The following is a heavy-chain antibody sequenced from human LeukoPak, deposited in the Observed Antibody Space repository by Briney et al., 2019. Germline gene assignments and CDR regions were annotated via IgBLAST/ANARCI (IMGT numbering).Heavy chain of an antibody. CDR3: ARGTITTVTDS. Sequence: TASETLSLTCAVYGGSFSGYYWSWIRQPPGKGLEWVGEIYLRGNTNYNPSLESRVSISVDESKTQLSLRLESVTAADTAVYYCARGTITTVTDSWGPGTLVTVSS. CDR2: IYLRGNT. V-gene: IGHV4-34*01. CDR1: GGSFSGYY. D-gene: IGHD4-17*01. J-gene: IGHJ5*01.